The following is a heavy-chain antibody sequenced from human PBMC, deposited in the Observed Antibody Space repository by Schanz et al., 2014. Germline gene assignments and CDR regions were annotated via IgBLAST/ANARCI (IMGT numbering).Heavy chain of an antibody. CDR1: GFTFSNYW. D-gene: IGHD2-15*01. J-gene: IGHJ5*01. V-gene: IGHV3-74*01. Sequence: EVQLVESGGGLVQPGGSLRLSCAASGFTFSNYWMHWVRQAPGKGLVWVSRINGDGSRTAYADSVKGRFTISRDNSKNTLYLQMNSLRAEDTAVYYCAKTPREYCNYDNCPNWFDSWGQGTRVTASS. CDR3: AKTPREYCNYDNCPNWFDS. CDR2: INGDGSRT.